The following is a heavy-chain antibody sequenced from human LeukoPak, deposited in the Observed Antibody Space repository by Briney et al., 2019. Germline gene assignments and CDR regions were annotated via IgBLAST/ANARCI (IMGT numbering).Heavy chain of an antibody. D-gene: IGHD3-22*01. J-gene: IGHJ5*02. V-gene: IGHV4-39*07. CDR1: GGSISSSSYY. CDR3: ARARDSSGYYVSNWFDT. Sequence: SETLSLTCTVSGGSISSSSYYWGWIRQPPGKGLEWIGSIYYSGSTYYNPSLKSRVTISVDTSKNQFSLKLSSVTAADTAVYYCARARDSSGYYVSNWFDTWGQGTLVTVSS. CDR2: IYYSGST.